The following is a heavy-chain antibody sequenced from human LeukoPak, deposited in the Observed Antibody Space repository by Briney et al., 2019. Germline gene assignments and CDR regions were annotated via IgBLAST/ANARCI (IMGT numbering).Heavy chain of an antibody. CDR1: GYTFTDYY. D-gene: IGHD3-10*01. Sequence: GASVKVSCKTSGYTFTDYYMFWLRQAPGQGLEWVGWINPNSGDTHYAQKFQGRVTMTRDTSISTAYMELSRLRSDDTAVYYCATDFGSGSYYRAALDFWGQGALVTVSS. CDR3: ATDFGSGSYYRAALDF. V-gene: IGHV1-2*02. CDR2: INPNSGDT. J-gene: IGHJ4*02.